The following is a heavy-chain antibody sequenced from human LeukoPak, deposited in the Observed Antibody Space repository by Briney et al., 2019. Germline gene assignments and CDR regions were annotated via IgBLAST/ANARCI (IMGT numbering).Heavy chain of an antibody. V-gene: IGHV3-7*01. CDR2: IKQDGSEK. CDR1: GFTFSSYW. J-gene: IGHJ4*02. D-gene: IGHD5-18*01. CDR3: ARDLDPMPYSHGLGY. Sequence: PGGSLRLSCAASGFTFSSYWMSWVRQAPGKGLEWVANIKQDGSEKYYVDSVKGRFTISRDNAKNSLYLQMNSLRAEGTAVYYCARDLDPMPYSHGLGYWGQGTLVTVSS.